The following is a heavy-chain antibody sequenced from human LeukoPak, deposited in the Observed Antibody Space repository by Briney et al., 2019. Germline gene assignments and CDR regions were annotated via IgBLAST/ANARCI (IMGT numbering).Heavy chain of an antibody. V-gene: IGHV3-74*01. D-gene: IGHD3-22*01. CDR2: IKSDGSGT. Sequence: GGSLRLSCAASGFTFSTYWMHWVRQAPGKGLVWVSRIKSDGSGTSYADSVKGRFTISRDNAKNTLYLQMNSLRAEDTAVYYCARKEDYYDSSGYYGGYFDYWGQGTLVTVSS. CDR3: ARKEDYYDSSGYYGGYFDY. J-gene: IGHJ4*02. CDR1: GFTFSTYW.